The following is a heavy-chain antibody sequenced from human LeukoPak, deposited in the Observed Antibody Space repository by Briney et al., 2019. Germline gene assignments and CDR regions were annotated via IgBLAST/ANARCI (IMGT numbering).Heavy chain of an antibody. CDR2: ISGSGGST. Sequence: GGSLRLSCAASGFTFSSYAMSWVRQAPGKGLEWVSAISGSGGSTYYADSVKGRFTISRDNSKNTLYLQMNSLRAEDTAVYYCAKMIRTWIVVVVAATRGGDGMDVWGQGTTVTVSS. V-gene: IGHV3-23*01. CDR1: GFTFSSYA. CDR3: AKMIRTWIVVVVAATRGGDGMDV. D-gene: IGHD2-15*01. J-gene: IGHJ6*02.